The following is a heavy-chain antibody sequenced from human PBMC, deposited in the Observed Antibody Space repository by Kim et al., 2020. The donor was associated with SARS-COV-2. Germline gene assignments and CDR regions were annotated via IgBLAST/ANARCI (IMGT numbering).Heavy chain of an antibody. D-gene: IGHD3-16*02. J-gene: IGHJ3*02. Sequence: SETLSLTCTVSGGSISSSSYYWGWIRQPPGKGLEWIGSIYYSGSTYYNPSLKSRVTISVDTSKNQFSLKLSSVTAADTAVYYCARRSMVWGSYPLGAFDIWGQGTMVTVSS. V-gene: IGHV4-39*01. CDR1: GGSISSSSYY. CDR3: ARRSMVWGSYPLGAFDI. CDR2: IYYSGST.